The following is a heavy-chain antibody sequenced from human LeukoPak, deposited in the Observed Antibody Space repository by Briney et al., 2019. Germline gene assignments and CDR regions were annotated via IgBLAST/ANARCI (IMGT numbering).Heavy chain of an antibody. CDR1: GYTFTGYQ. D-gene: IGHD1-26*01. CDR3: ARDMVIGGSYSTRFDY. CDR2: INPNSGGT. V-gene: IGHV1-2*06. J-gene: IGHJ4*02. Sequence: ASVKVSCKASGYTFTGYQIHWVRQAPGQGLEWIGRINPNSGGTNYAQKFQGRVTMTRDTSISTAYMELSGLTSDDTAIYYCARDMVIGGSYSTRFDYWGQGTLVIVSS.